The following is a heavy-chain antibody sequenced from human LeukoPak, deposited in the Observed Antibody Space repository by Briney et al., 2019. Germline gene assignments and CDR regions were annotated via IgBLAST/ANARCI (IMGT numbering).Heavy chain of an antibody. CDR3: ARARITMVRGVINWFDP. Sequence: ASVKVSCKASGYTFTGYYMHWVRQAPGPGLEWMGWINPNSGGTNYAQKFQGRVTMTRDTSISTAYVELSRLRSDDTGVYYCARARITMVRGVINWFDPWGQGTLVTVSS. CDR1: GYTFTGYY. D-gene: IGHD3-10*01. J-gene: IGHJ5*02. CDR2: INPNSGGT. V-gene: IGHV1-2*02.